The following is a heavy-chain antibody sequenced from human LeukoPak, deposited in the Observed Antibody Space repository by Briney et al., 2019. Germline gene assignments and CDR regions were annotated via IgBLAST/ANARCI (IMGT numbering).Heavy chain of an antibody. V-gene: IGHV1-18*01. CDR3: AREVDIVATIRLYYYYGMDV. CDR1: GYTFTSYG. CDR2: ISAYNGNT. J-gene: IGHJ6*02. D-gene: IGHD5-12*01. Sequence: ASVKVSCKASGYTFTSYGISWVRQAPGQGLEWMGWISAYNGNTNYAQKLQGRVTMTTDTSTSTAYMELRSLRSDDTAVYYCAREVDIVATIRLYYYYGMDVWGQGTTVTVSS.